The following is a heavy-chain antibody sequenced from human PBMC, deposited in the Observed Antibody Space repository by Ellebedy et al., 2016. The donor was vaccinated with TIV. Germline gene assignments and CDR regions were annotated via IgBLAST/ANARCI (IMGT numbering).Heavy chain of an antibody. CDR3: AKDAPNGSIDN. V-gene: IGHV3-43*01. D-gene: IGHD6-13*01. J-gene: IGHJ4*02. CDR2: IAWDGSSS. Sequence: GGSLRLXCAASGFTFGDYNMHWVRQPPGEGLESVCIIAWDGSSSRCADSVKGRFTISRDNRENSLFLQMHSLRTEDTASYYCAKDAPNGSIDNWGQGTLVTVSS. CDR1: GFTFGDYN.